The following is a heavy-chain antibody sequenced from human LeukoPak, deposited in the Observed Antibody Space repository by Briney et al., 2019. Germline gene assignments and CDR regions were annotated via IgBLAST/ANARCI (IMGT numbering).Heavy chain of an antibody. J-gene: IGHJ4*02. D-gene: IGHD1-26*01. CDR3: ARDRGRWELLSLRGIDY. CDR1: GFTFSSFA. V-gene: IGHV3-7*03. CDR2: INQDGSEK. Sequence: GGSLRLSCAASGFTFSSFAMSWVRRAPGKGLEWVANINQDGSEKYYVDSVKGRFTISRDNAKNSLYLQMNSLRAEDTAVYYCARDRGRWELLSLRGIDYWGQGTLVTVSS.